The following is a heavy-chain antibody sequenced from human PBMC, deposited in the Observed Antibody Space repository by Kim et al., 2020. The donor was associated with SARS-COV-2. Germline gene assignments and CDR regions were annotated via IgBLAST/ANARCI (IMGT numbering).Heavy chain of an antibody. CDR2: IYHSGST. CDR1: GYSISSGYY. CDR3: ARQGVAAAVDY. J-gene: IGHJ4*02. D-gene: IGHD6-13*01. Sequence: SETLSLTCTVSGYSISSGYYWGWIRQPPGKGLEWIGSIYHSGSTYYNPSLKSRVTISVDTSKNQFSLKLSSVTAADTAVYYCARQGVAAAVDYWGQGTLVTVSS. V-gene: IGHV4-38-2*02.